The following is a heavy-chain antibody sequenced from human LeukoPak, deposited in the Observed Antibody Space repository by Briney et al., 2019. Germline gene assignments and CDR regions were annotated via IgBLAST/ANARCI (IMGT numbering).Heavy chain of an antibody. Sequence: SETLSLTCTVSGGSISSYYWSWIRQPPGKGLEWIGYIYYSGSTNYNPSLKSRVTISVDTSKNQFSLKLSSVTAADTAVYYCARAIHYYGSGSYYLNWFDPWGQGTLVTVSS. CDR3: ARAIHYYGSGSYYLNWFDP. D-gene: IGHD3-10*01. J-gene: IGHJ5*02. CDR1: GGSISSYY. CDR2: IYYSGST. V-gene: IGHV4-59*01.